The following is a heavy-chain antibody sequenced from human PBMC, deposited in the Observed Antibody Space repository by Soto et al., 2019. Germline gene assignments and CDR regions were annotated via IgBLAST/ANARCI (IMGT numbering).Heavy chain of an antibody. Sequence: GASVKVSCKASGYTFTSYAMHWVRQAPGQRLEWMGWINAGNGNTKYSQKFQGRVTITRDTSASTAYMELSSLRSEDTAVYYCARDKDCSSTSCYFDAFDIWGQGTMVTVSS. V-gene: IGHV1-3*01. D-gene: IGHD2-2*01. J-gene: IGHJ3*02. CDR1: GYTFTSYA. CDR2: INAGNGNT. CDR3: ARDKDCSSTSCYFDAFDI.